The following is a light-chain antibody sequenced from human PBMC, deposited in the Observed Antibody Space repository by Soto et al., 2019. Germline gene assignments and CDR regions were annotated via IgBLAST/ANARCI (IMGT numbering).Light chain of an antibody. V-gene: IGKV3-11*01. CDR1: QSVSSY. CDR2: DAS. J-gene: IGKJ1*01. Sequence: EIVLTQSPATLSLSPGERATLSCRASQSVSSYLVWYQQKPGQAPRLLIYDASNRATGIPARFSGSGCGTDFTLTISSLEPEDFAVYYCQQRSNWPPWTFGQGTKVEIK. CDR3: QQRSNWPPWT.